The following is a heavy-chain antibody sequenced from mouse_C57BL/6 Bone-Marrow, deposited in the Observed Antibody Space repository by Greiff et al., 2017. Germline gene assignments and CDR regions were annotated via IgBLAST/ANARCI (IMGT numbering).Heavy chain of an antibody. J-gene: IGHJ2*01. D-gene: IGHD1-1*01. CDR2: IDPSDSET. CDR3: ARRGFYFLDY. Sequence: QVQLQQPGAELVRPGSSVKLSCKASGYTFTSYWMHWVKQRPIQGLEWIGNIDPSDSETHYNQKFKDKATLTVDKSSSTAYMQLSSLTSEASAVYYCARRGFYFLDYWGQGTTLTVSS. V-gene: IGHV1-52*01. CDR1: GYTFTSYW.